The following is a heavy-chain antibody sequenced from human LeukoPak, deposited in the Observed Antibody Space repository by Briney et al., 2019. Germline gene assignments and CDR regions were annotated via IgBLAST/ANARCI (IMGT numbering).Heavy chain of an antibody. CDR1: GFTLSDYG. CDR2: IPFDGSHK. Sequence: GGSLRLSCVVSGFTLSDYGIHWVRQAPGRGLQWVAFIPFDGSHKYYADSVEGRFTTSRDNSKNTLYLQMNSLRAEDTAIYYCARDLSSGGSYYFDYWGQGTLVTVSS. D-gene: IGHD2-15*01. CDR3: ARDLSSGGSYYFDY. J-gene: IGHJ4*02. V-gene: IGHV3-30*02.